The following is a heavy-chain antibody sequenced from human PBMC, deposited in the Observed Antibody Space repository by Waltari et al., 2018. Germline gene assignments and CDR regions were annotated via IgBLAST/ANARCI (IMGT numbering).Heavy chain of an antibody. CDR3: AKGIVGATGFDY. D-gene: IGHD1-26*01. Sequence: QVQLVESGGGVVQPGRSLRLSCAASGFTFSSYGMHWVRQAPGKGLGLGAVKWNYGNNKYNATSVKSRITIFRDNSKNTLYLQMNSLRAEETAMYYCAKGIVGATGFDYWGQGTLVTVSS. CDR2: KWNYGNNK. J-gene: IGHJ4*02. V-gene: IGHV3-30*18. CDR1: GFTFSSYG.